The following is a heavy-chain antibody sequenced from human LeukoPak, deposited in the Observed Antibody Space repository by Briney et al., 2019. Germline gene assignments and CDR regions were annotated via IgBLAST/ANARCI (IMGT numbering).Heavy chain of an antibody. J-gene: IGHJ4*02. V-gene: IGHV3-21*01. CDR1: GFTFSSYS. CDR2: ISSSSSYI. Sequence: PGGSLRLSCAASGFTFSSYSMNWVRQAPGKGLEWVSSISSSSSYIYYVDSVKGRFTISRDNAKNSLYLQMNSLRAEDTAVYYCARAPQMATIDYWGQGTLVTVSS. D-gene: IGHD5-24*01. CDR3: ARAPQMATIDY.